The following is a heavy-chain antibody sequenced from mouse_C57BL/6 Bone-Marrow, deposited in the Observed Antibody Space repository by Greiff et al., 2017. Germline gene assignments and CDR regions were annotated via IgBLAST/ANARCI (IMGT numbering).Heavy chain of an antibody. J-gene: IGHJ1*03. D-gene: IGHD1-1*01. CDR3: ASLLLRYLWYFDV. Sequence: VQLQQSGAELARPGASVKLSCKASGYTFTSYGISWVKQRTGQGLEWIGEIYPRSGNTYYNEKFKGKATLTADKSSSTAYMELRSLTSEDSAVYFCASLLLRYLWYFDVWGTGTTVTVSS. CDR1: GYTFTSYG. CDR2: IYPRSGNT. V-gene: IGHV1-81*01.